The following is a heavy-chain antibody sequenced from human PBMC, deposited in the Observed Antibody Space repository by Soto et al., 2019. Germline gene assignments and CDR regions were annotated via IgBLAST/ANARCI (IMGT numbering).Heavy chain of an antibody. CDR3: ARDLGVGAASDY. CDR2: INAGNGNT. V-gene: IGHV1-3*01. CDR1: GCTFTSYA. Sequence: QVQLVQSGAEVKKPGASVKVSCKASGCTFTSYAMHWVRQAPGQRLEWMGWINAGNGNTKYSQKFQGRVTITRDTSASTAYMELSSLRSADTAVYYCARDLGVGAASDYWGQGTLVTVSS. J-gene: IGHJ4*02. D-gene: IGHD1-26*01.